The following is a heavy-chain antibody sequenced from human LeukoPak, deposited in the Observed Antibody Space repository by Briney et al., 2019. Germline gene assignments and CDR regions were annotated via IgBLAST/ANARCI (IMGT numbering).Heavy chain of an antibody. J-gene: IGHJ6*03. CDR3: ASDYYMDV. CDR1: GSPFIDYN. V-gene: IGHV3-11*01. Sequence: PGGPLKPSGAAPGSPFIDYNIGWIRQPPGKGLEWVSYISSSGSTIYYADSVKGRFTISRDNAKNSLYLQMNSLRAEDTAAYYCASDYYMDVWGKGTTVTISS. CDR2: ISSSGSTI.